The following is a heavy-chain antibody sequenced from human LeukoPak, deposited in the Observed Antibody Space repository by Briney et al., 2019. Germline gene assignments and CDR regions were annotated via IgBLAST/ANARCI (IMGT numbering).Heavy chain of an antibody. Sequence: ASVTLSFTGSGYTFTCYGNYWVRQAPGHGLEWMGWISAYNGDTNYAQKLQGRVTMTTDASTSTAYMELRSLRPDDTAVYYCASGQWPRQSDYWGQGTLVTVSS. CDR3: ASGQWPRQSDY. CDR2: ISAYNGDT. CDR1: GYTFTCYG. D-gene: IGHD6-19*01. V-gene: IGHV1-18*01. J-gene: IGHJ4*02.